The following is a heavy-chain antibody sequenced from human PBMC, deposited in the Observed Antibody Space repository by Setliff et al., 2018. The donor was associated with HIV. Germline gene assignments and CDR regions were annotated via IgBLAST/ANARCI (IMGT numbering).Heavy chain of an antibody. V-gene: IGHV3-30*02. J-gene: IGHJ3*02. D-gene: IGHD5-12*01. CDR2: IRFDGYNK. CDR3: AKVRLMFLDDAFDI. Sequence: GESLKISCAASGFTFRNYGMNWVRQAPGKGLEWVAFIRFDGYNKYYADSVKGRFTISRDNSKNTLYLQMNSLGADDRAVYYCAKVRLMFLDDAFDIWGQGTMVTVSS. CDR1: GFTFRNYG.